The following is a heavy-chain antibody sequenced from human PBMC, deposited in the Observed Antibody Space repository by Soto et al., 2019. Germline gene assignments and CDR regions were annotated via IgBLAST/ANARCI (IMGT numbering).Heavy chain of an antibody. Sequence: GASVKVSCKASGYTFTGYYMHWVRQAPGQGLEWMGWINPNSGGTNYAQKFQGWVTMTRDTSISTAYMELSRLRSDDTAVYYCARNYGDYGTTLNYYGMDVWGQGTTVTFSS. J-gene: IGHJ6*02. CDR3: ARNYGDYGTTLNYYGMDV. CDR2: INPNSGGT. CDR1: GYTFTGYY. D-gene: IGHD4-17*01. V-gene: IGHV1-2*04.